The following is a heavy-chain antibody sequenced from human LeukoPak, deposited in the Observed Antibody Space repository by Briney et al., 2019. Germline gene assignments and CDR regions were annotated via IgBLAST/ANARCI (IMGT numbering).Heavy chain of an antibody. D-gene: IGHD2-2*01. CDR1: GGSFSGYY. J-gene: IGHJ4*02. CDR3: ARASSSVVVPAATDY. V-gene: IGHV4-34*01. CDR2: INHSGST. Sequence: PSETLSLTCAVYGGSFSGYYWSWIRQPPGKGLEWIGEINHSGSTNYNPSLKSRVTISVDTSKNQFSLKLSSVTAADTAVYYCARASSSVVVPAATDYWGQGTLVTVSS.